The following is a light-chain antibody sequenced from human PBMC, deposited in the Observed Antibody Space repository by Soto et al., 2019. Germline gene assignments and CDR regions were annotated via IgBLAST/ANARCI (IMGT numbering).Light chain of an antibody. V-gene: IGLV2-8*01. CDR1: SSDVGKYDY. CDR2: EVS. CDR3: NSYLTGSNV. J-gene: IGLJ1*01. Sequence: QSVLTQPPSASGSPGPSVTISCPGTSSDVGKYDYVTWFQHHPGKAPKLIIYEVSKRPSGDPDRFSGSKSGSTASLTVSGLQTEDEADYFFNSYLTGSNVLXTGTKLTV.